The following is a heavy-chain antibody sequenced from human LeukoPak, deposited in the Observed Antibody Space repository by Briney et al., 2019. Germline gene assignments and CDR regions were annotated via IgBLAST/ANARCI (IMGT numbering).Heavy chain of an antibody. CDR3: AKRVRYGSGTYYFDY. D-gene: IGHD3-10*01. V-gene: IGHV3-48*03. Sequence: GGSLRLSCAASGFTFSSYEMNWVRQAPGKGLEWVSYISSSGSTIYYADSVKGRFTISRDNSKNTLYLQMNSLRVEDTALYYCAKRVRYGSGTYYFDYWAREPWSPSPQ. CDR2: ISSSGSTI. J-gene: IGHJ4*02. CDR1: GFTFSSYE.